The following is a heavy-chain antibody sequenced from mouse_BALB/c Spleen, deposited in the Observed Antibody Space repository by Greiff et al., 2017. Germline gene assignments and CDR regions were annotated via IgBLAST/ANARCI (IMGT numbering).Heavy chain of an antibody. D-gene: IGHD1-1*01. V-gene: IGHV5-9-4*01. CDR2: ISSGGSYT. CDR3: ARYYYGSSYGDAYYYAMDY. Sequence: EVQLVESGGGLVKPGGSLKLSCAASGFTFSSYAMSWVRQSPEKRLEWVAEISSGGSYTYYPDTVTGRFTISRDNAKNTLYLEMSSLRSEDTAMYYCARYYYGSSYGDAYYYAMDYWGQGTSVTVSS. J-gene: IGHJ4*01. CDR1: GFTFSSYA.